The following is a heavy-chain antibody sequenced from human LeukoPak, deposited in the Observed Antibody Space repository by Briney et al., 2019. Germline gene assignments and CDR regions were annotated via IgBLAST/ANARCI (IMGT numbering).Heavy chain of an antibody. CDR2: IKQDGEEN. CDR1: GFTFSRFW. V-gene: IGHV3-7*03. J-gene: IGHJ4*02. D-gene: IGHD3-10*01. CDR3: AKDLTGTVRGRQDY. Sequence: GGSLRLSCAASGFTFSRFWMSWVRQAPGKGLEWVANIKQDGEENFYVDSVKGRFTISRDNAKNSLYLQMNSLRAEDTAVYYCAKDLTGTVRGRQDYWGQGTLVTVSS.